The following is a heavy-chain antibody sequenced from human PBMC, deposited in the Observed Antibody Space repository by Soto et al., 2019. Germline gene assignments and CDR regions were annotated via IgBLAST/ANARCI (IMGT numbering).Heavy chain of an antibody. CDR1: GGTFSSYA. V-gene: IGHV1-69*01. D-gene: IGHD2-15*01. CDR3: ARDRCSGGSCYYSFQH. Sequence: QVQLVQSGAEVQKPGSSVKVSCKASGGTFSSYAISWVRQAPGQGLEWMGGIIPIFGPANYAQKFQGRVTITADESTSTAYMELSSLRSEDTAVYYCARDRCSGGSCYYSFQHWGQGTLVTVSS. J-gene: IGHJ1*01. CDR2: IIPIFGPA.